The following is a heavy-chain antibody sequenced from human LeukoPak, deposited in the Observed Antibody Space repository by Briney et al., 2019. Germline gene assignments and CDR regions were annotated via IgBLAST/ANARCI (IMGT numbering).Heavy chain of an antibody. V-gene: IGHV3-7*03. CDR2: INHNGNVN. J-gene: IGHJ6*02. D-gene: IGHD3-16*01. CDR1: GFTFGAYT. Sequence: GSVRLSCAASGFTFGAYTMNWVRQAPGKGLEWVASINHNGNVNYYVDSVKGRFTISRDNAKNSLYLQMSNLRAEDTAVYLCARGGGLDVWGQGATVTVSS. CDR3: ARGGGLDV.